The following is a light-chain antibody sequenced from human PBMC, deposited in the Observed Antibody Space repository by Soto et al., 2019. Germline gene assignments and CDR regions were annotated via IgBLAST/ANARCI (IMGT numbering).Light chain of an antibody. V-gene: IGLV4-60*02. J-gene: IGLJ1*01. Sequence: QPVLTQSSSAAASLGPSVKLTCTLTSGHSSYIIEWHQQQPGKAPRYLMKLEGSGSYNKGSGVPDRFSGSSSGADRYLTISNLQFEDEADYYCETWDSNTRVFGTGTKLTVL. CDR2: LEGSGSY. CDR3: ETWDSNTRV. CDR1: SGHSSYI.